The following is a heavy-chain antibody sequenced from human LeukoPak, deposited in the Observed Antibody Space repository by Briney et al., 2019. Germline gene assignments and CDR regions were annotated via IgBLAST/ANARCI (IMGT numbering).Heavy chain of an antibody. J-gene: IGHJ3*02. CDR1: GFTVSSSF. D-gene: IGHD5-12*01. Sequence: PGGSLRLSCAASGFTVSSSFMSWVRQAPGKGLEWVAVFYSGGSTYYADSVKGRFTISRDNAKNTLYLQMNSLRAEDTAVYYCARVAVPSGYNAFDIWGQGTMVIVSS. CDR2: FYSGGST. V-gene: IGHV3-53*01. CDR3: ARVAVPSGYNAFDI.